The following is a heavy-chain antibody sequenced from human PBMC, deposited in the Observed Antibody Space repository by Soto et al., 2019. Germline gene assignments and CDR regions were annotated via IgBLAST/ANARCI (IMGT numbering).Heavy chain of an antibody. V-gene: IGHV1-46*01. Sequence: TSVKVSCKASGYTFTSYYMHWVRQAPGQGLEWMGIISPSGGSTSYAQKFQGRVTMTRDTSTSTVYMELSSLRSEDTAVYYCAREFTMVRGVKTAYYYYYYGMAVWGQGTTVTVSS. CDR3: AREFTMVRGVKTAYYYYYYGMAV. CDR1: GYTFTSYY. CDR2: ISPSGGST. J-gene: IGHJ6*02. D-gene: IGHD3-10*01.